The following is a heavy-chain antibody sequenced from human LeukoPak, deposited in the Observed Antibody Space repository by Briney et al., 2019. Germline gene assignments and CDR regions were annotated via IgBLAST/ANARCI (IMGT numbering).Heavy chain of an antibody. CDR1: GFTFSNYG. CDR2: IWYDGSNK. Sequence: PGGSLRLSCAASGFTFSNYGMHWVRQAPGKGLGWVAVIWYDGSNKYYADSVKGRFTISRDNSKNTLYLQINSLRAEDTAVYYCARDPIAAVRFDYWGQGTLVTVSS. D-gene: IGHD6-13*01. CDR3: ARDPIAAVRFDY. J-gene: IGHJ4*02. V-gene: IGHV3-33*01.